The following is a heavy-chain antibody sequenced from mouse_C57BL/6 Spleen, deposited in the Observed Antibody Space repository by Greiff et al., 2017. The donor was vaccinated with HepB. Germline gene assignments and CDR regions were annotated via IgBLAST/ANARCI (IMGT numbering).Heavy chain of an antibody. J-gene: IGHJ3*01. CDR2: ISGGGGNI. CDR3: ARHVYGYDGFAY. D-gene: IGHD2-2*01. Sequence: EVQLVESGGGLVKPGGSLKLSCAASGFTFSSYTMSWVRQTPEKRLEWVATISGGGGNIYYPDSVKGRFTISRDNAKNTLYLQMSSLRSEDTALYYCARHVYGYDGFAYWGQGTLVTVSA. CDR1: GFTFSSYT. V-gene: IGHV5-9*01.